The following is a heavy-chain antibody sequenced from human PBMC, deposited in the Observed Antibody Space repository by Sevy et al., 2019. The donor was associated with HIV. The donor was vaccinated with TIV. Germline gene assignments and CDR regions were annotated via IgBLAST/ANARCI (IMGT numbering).Heavy chain of an antibody. V-gene: IGHV3-66*02. CDR2: IFSSGST. D-gene: IGHD6-19*01. CDR3: VSLFLSYRSGWSYFDY. J-gene: IGHJ4*02. CDR1: GFTVNDKY. Sequence: GGSLRLSCAISGFTVNDKYIIWVRQAPGKGLEWVSFIFSSGSTYYAHAAKGRFTISRDNSKNTVDLQMNSVRAEDTAVYYCVSLFLSYRSGWSYFDYWGQGTLVTVSS.